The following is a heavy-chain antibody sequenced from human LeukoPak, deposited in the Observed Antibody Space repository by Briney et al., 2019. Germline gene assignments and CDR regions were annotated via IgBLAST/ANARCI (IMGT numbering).Heavy chain of an antibody. Sequence: QTGGSLRLSCAASGFIFNKHAMSWVRQAPGKGLEWVSGLSGSGGSTDYADSVKGRFTASRDNSKNTLFLQMNSLRAEDTAIYYCAKERDYGPADYWGQGTLVTVSS. CDR2: LSGSGGST. CDR1: GFIFNKHA. D-gene: IGHD4/OR15-4a*01. CDR3: AKERDYGPADY. V-gene: IGHV3-23*01. J-gene: IGHJ4*02.